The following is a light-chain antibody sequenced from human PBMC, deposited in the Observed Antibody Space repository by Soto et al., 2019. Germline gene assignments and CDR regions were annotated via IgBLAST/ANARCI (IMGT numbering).Light chain of an antibody. CDR2: DAS. J-gene: IGKJ4*01. CDR3: QQRSTS. V-gene: IGKV3-11*01. Sequence: EIVLTQSLATLSLSPGERATLSCRASQSVSSYLAWYQQKPGQAPRLLIYDASNRATGIPARFSGSGSGTDFTLTISSLEPEDFAVYYCQQRSTSFGGGTKVDIK. CDR1: QSVSSY.